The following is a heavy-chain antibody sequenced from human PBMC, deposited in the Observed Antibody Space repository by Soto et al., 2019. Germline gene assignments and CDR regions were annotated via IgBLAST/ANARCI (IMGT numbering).Heavy chain of an antibody. CDR3: AKSSTVRVRYYGMDV. J-gene: IGHJ6*02. CDR2: ISWNSGSI. D-gene: IGHD4-17*01. Sequence: PGGSLRLSCAACGFTFDDYAMHWVRQAPGKGLEWVSGISWNSGSIGYADSVKGRFTISRDNAKNSLYLQMNSLRAEDTALYYCAKSSTVRVRYYGMDVWGQGTTVTVSS. V-gene: IGHV3-9*01. CDR1: GFTFDDYA.